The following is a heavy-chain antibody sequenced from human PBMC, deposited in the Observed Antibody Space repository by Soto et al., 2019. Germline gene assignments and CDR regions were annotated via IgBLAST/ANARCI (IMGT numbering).Heavy chain of an antibody. Sequence: EVQLLESGGGLVQPGGSLRLSCAASGFTFSSYAMSWVRQAPGKGLEWVSSISGSGGSTYYADSVKGRFTISRDNSKNTLYLQMNSLRAEDTAVYYCAKGAYYDYVWGSYRFDYWGQGTLVTVSS. V-gene: IGHV3-23*01. D-gene: IGHD3-16*02. CDR3: AKGAYYDYVWGSYRFDY. J-gene: IGHJ4*02. CDR1: GFTFSSYA. CDR2: ISGSGGST.